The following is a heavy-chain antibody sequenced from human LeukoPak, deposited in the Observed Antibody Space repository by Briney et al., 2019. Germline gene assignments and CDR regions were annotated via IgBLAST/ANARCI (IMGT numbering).Heavy chain of an antibody. V-gene: IGHV4-34*01. D-gene: IGHD4-17*01. CDR2: IHDSRYT. J-gene: IGHJ4*02. CDR3: TRMTTGHDY. Sequence: PSETLSLTCAVSGVSFNDYYWSWVRQTPGQELGWSGEIHDSRYTTDSTFLKSRVTLSIDTSRKQFSLNLRSVTVADTGIYYCTRMTTGHDYWGQGTLVTGSS. CDR1: GVSFNDYY.